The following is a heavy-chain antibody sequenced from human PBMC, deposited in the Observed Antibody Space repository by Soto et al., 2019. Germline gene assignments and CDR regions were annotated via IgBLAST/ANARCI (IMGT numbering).Heavy chain of an antibody. V-gene: IGHV3-30*18. J-gene: IGHJ4*02. CDR1: EFTFSSYG. CDR3: AKSPQAWQLYPPNYFDY. Sequence: QVQLVESGGGVVQPGRSLRLSCAASEFTFSSYGMHWVRQAPGKGLEWVAVISYDGSNKYYADSVKGRFTISRDNSKNTLYLQMNSLRAEDTAVYYCAKSPQAWQLYPPNYFDYLGQGTLVTVSS. D-gene: IGHD6-6*01. CDR2: ISYDGSNK.